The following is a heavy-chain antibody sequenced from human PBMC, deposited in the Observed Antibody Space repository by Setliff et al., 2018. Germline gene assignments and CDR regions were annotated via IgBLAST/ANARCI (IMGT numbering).Heavy chain of an antibody. CDR2: VYYSGNT. V-gene: IGHV4-39*07. CDR3: ARYDSSGYSENYYFDY. J-gene: IGHJ4*02. Sequence: KPSETLSLTCTVSGGSISTTDYYWGWIRQPPGEGLEWIGCVYYSGNTYYSPSLKSRVTMFVDTSKNQFSLMLYSVTAADTAIYYCARYDSSGYSENYYFDYWGQGTLVTVSS. D-gene: IGHD3-22*01. CDR1: GGSISTTDYY.